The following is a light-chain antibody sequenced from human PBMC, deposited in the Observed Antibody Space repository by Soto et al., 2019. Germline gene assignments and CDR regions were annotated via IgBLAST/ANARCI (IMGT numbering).Light chain of an antibody. Sequence: QSVLTQPPLVSGAPGQRVTISCPGSSSNIGAGYDVHWYQQLPGTAPKLLIYGNTNRPSGVPDRFSGSKSGTSASLAITGLQAEDEADYYCQSHDTSLSGYVFGTGTKLTV. CDR1: SSNIGAGYD. CDR2: GNT. V-gene: IGLV1-40*01. J-gene: IGLJ1*01. CDR3: QSHDTSLSGYV.